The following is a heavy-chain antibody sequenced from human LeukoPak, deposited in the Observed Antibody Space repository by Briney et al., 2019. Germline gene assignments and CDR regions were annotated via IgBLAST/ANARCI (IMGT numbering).Heavy chain of an antibody. V-gene: IGHV1-69*05. Sequence: GSSVKVSCKASGGTFSSYAISWVRQAPGQGLEWMGGIIPIFGTANYARKFQGRVTITTDESTSTAYMELSSLRSEDTAVYYCARGLLPSGDIVVVPAADLDYWGQGTLVTVSS. D-gene: IGHD2-2*01. J-gene: IGHJ4*02. CDR3: ARGLLPSGDIVVVPAADLDY. CDR1: GGTFSSYA. CDR2: IIPIFGTA.